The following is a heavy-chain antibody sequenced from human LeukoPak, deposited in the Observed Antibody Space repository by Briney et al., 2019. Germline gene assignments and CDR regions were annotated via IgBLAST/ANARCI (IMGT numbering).Heavy chain of an antibody. CDR3: ARGPITEDGTFHSPNA. J-gene: IGHJ5*02. D-gene: IGHD1-1*01. CDR1: GGSISSYY. Sequence: PSETLSLTCTVSGGSISSYYWSWIRQPPGKGLEWIGYIYYSGSTNYNPSLKSRVTISVDTSKNQFSLKLSSVTAADTAVYYCARGPITEDGTFHSPNAWGQGTLVTVSS. CDR2: IYYSGST. V-gene: IGHV4-59*01.